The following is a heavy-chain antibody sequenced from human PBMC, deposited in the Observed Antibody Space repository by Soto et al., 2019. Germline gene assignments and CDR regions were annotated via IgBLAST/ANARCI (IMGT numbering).Heavy chain of an antibody. CDR1: GGPVSSGSYY. CDR2: IYYSGST. Sequence: SETLSLTCTVFGGPVSSGSYYWSWIRQPPGKGLEWIGYIYYSGSTNYNPSLKSRVTISVDTSKNQFSLKLSSVTAADTAVYYCAREGEIIAAAGNFDYWGQGTLVTVSS. J-gene: IGHJ4*02. CDR3: AREGEIIAAAGNFDY. D-gene: IGHD6-13*01. V-gene: IGHV4-61*01.